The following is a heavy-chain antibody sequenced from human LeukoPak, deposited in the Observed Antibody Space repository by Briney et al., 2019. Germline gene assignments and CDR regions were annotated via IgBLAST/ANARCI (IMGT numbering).Heavy chain of an antibody. J-gene: IGHJ5*02. Sequence: SETLSLTCTVSGGSISSYYWSWIRQPPGKGLESIGYVYYSGSITYNPSLKSRVTISVDTSKNQFSLKLSSVTAADTAVYYCARAPYSSGFYFFDPWGQGTLVTVSS. D-gene: IGHD3-22*01. CDR2: VYYSGSI. CDR3: ARAPYSSGFYFFDP. CDR1: GGSISSYY. V-gene: IGHV4-59*01.